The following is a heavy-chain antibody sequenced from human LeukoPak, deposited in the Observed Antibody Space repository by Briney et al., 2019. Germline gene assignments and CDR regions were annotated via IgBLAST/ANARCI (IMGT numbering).Heavy chain of an antibody. J-gene: IGHJ4*02. D-gene: IGHD3-3*01. CDR1: GYTFTGYY. V-gene: IGHV1-2*06. CDR3: ARAARYYDFWSGYFLDY. CDR2: INPNSGGT. Sequence: GASVTVSCKASGYTFTGYYMHWVRQAPGQGLEWMGRINPNSGGTNYAQKFQGRVTMTRDTSISTAYMELSRLRSDDTAVYYCARAARYYDFWSGYFLDYWGQGTLVTVSS.